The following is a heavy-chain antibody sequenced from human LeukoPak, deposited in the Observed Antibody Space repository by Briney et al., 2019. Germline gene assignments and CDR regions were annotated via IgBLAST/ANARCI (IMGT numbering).Heavy chain of an antibody. V-gene: IGHV3-21*04. CDR2: ISSSSSYI. D-gene: IGHD2-21*02. CDR1: GFTFSNYA. J-gene: IGHJ4*02. Sequence: GGSLRLSCAASGFTFSNYAMNWVRQAPGKGLEWVSSISSSSSYIYYADSVKGRFTISRDNSKNTLYLQMNSLRAEDTAVYYCAKWGCSGSDCYPFDYWGQGTLVTVSS. CDR3: AKWGCSGSDCYPFDY.